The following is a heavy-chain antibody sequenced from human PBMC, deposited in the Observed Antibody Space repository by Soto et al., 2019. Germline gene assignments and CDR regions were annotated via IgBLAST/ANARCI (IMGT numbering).Heavy chain of an antibody. D-gene: IGHD6-13*01. V-gene: IGHV1-2*02. CDR2: IKTDRGDT. CDR3: ERRSSTWLKEIKYDP. Sequence: VARNGFRYTVTSYDIYWARQVPGQGLEWMGWIKTDRGDTEYAQNFQGRVTMTRDTSISTAYMELSNLKSDDTAVYYCERRSSTWLKEIKYDPWGQGTPVTVYS. J-gene: IGHJ5*02. CDR1: RYTVTSYD.